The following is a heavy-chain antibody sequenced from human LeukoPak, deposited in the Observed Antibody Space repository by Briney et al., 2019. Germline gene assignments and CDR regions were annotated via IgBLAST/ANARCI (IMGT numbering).Heavy chain of an antibody. Sequence: PSETLSLTCTVSGDSISSGGYYWSWIRQHPGTGLEWIGYIYYSGSTYYNPSLKSRVTISVDTSKNQFSLKLSSVTAADTAVYYCASFPRVGRANYFDYWGQGTLVTVSS. CDR1: GDSISSGGYY. CDR3: ASFPRVGRANYFDY. CDR2: IYYSGST. J-gene: IGHJ4*02. V-gene: IGHV4-31*03.